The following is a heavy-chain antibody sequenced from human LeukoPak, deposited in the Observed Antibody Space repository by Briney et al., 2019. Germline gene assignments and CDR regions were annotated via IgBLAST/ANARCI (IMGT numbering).Heavy chain of an antibody. J-gene: IGHJ4*02. Sequence: PGGSLRLSCAASGFTFSSYAMSWVRQAPGKGLEWVSAISGSGGSTYYADSVKGRFTISGDNSKNTLYLQMNSLRAEDTAVYYRAKQGLLAVAGETDYFDYWGQGTLVTVSS. CDR2: ISGSGGST. D-gene: IGHD6-19*01. V-gene: IGHV3-23*01. CDR1: GFTFSSYA. CDR3: AKQGLLAVAGETDYFDY.